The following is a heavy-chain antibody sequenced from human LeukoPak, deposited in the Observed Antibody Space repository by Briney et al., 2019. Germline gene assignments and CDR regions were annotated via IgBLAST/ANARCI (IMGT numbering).Heavy chain of an antibody. CDR2: IWHGGSNK. CDR3: ANNFDY. V-gene: IGHV3-33*06. Sequence: PGGSLRHSYATSGFTFSNYGMHWVRQAPGKGLEWVAVIWHGGSNKYYADSVKGRFTISRDNSKNMLYLQMNSLRAEDTAVYYCANNFDYWGQGTLVTVSS. CDR1: GFTFSNYG. J-gene: IGHJ4*02.